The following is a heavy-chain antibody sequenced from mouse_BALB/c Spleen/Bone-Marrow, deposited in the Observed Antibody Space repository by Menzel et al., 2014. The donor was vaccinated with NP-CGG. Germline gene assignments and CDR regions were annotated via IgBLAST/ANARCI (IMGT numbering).Heavy chain of an antibody. CDR3: ALYYDYDVGY. CDR1: GFNIKDTY. J-gene: IGHJ2*01. V-gene: IGHV14-3*02. CDR2: IDPANGNT. D-gene: IGHD2-4*01. Sequence: EVKLMESGAELVKPGASVELSCTASGFNIKDTYMHRVKQRPEQGLEWIGRIDPANGNTKYDPKFQGKATITADTSSNTAYLQLSSLTSEDTAVYYCALYYDYDVGYWGQGTTLTVSS.